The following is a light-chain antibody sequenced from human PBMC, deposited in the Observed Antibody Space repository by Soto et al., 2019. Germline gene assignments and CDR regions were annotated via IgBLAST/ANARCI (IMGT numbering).Light chain of an antibody. Sequence: QSALTQPPSASGSPGQSVTISCNGTSSDVGGYNYVSWYQQHPGEAPKLMIYEVNKRPSGVPDRFSGSKSGNTASLTVSGLQAEDEADYYCSAFAGSSTLFGGGTKLTVL. CDR3: SAFAGSSTL. V-gene: IGLV2-8*01. CDR2: EVN. CDR1: SSDVGGYNY. J-gene: IGLJ2*01.